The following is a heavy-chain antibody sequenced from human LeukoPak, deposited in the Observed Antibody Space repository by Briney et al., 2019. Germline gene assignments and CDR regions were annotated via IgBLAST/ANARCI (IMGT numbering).Heavy chain of an antibody. V-gene: IGHV3-74*01. Sequence: GGSLRLSCAASGFSFNTYWMHWVRQAPGKGLVWVSRINSDGSNTNYADSVKGRFTISRDTSKSTLYLQMNSLRAEDTAVYYCAKSGDIYCFDYWGQGTLVTVSS. CDR1: GFSFNTYW. J-gene: IGHJ4*02. CDR2: INSDGSNT. CDR3: AKSGDIYCFDY. D-gene: IGHD2-21*01.